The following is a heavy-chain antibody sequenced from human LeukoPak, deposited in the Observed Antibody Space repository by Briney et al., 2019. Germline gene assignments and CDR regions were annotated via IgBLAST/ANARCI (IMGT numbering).Heavy chain of an antibody. V-gene: IGHV3-30*18. CDR2: ISYDGSNK. CDR3: AKDQQNYYDSSDFDY. CDR1: GFTFSSYG. J-gene: IGHJ4*02. D-gene: IGHD3-22*01. Sequence: PGGSLRLSCAASGFTFSSYGMHWVRQAPGKGLEWVAVISYDGSNKYYADSVKGRFTISRDNSKNTLYLQMNSLRAEDTAVYYCAKDQQNYYDSSDFDYWGQGTLVTVSS.